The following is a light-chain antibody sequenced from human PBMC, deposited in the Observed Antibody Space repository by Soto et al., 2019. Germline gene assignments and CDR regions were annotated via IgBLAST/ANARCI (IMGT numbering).Light chain of an antibody. V-gene: IGKV1-39*01. CDR2: GAS. J-gene: IGKJ3*01. CDR1: QSISSY. Sequence: IQMTQSPSSLSASVGGRVTITCRASQSISSYLNWYQQKPAKAPKLLIYGASTLQSGVPSRFSGSGSVTYFTLTISSLQPEAFATYYCQQSFSTPRFTFGPGTKVDI. CDR3: QQSFSTPRFT.